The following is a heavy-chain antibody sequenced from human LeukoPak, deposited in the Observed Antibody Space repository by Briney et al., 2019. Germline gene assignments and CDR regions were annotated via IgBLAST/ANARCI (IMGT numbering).Heavy chain of an antibody. CDR2: IQSKAGGGTA. CDR3: TTPVVPAAMDSINYYYYGMDV. J-gene: IGHJ6*04. CDR1: GFTFSNAW. D-gene: IGHD2-2*01. V-gene: IGHV3-15*01. Sequence: GGSLRLSCAASGFTFSNAWMSWVRQAPGKGLEWVGHIQSKAGGGTADYAAPVKGRFTISRDDSKNTLYLQMNSLKTEDTAVYYCTTPVVPAAMDSINYYYYGMDVWGKGTTVTVSS.